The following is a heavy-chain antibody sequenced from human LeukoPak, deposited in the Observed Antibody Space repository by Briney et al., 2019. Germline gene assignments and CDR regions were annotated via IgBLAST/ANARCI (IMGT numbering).Heavy chain of an antibody. CDR2: INPNSGGT. V-gene: IGHV1-2*02. D-gene: IGHD2-2*01. J-gene: IGHJ3*02. Sequence: ASVKVSCKASGYTFTGYYMHWVRQAPGQGLEWMGWINPNSGGTNYAQKFQGRVTMTRDTSISTAYMELSSLRSEDTAVYYCARGSLPGTSEAFDIWGQGTMVTVSS. CDR1: GYTFTGYY. CDR3: ARGSLPGTSEAFDI.